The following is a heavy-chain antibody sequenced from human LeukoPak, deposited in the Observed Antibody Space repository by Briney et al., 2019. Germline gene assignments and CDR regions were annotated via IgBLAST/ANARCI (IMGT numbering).Heavy chain of an antibody. J-gene: IGHJ4*02. V-gene: IGHV3-21*06. CDR1: GFTFSSYE. CDR2: ISSSSSYI. Sequence: PGGSLRLSCAASGFTFSSYEMNWVRQAPGKGLEWVSSISSSSSYIYYADSVKGRFTISRDNAKNSLFLQMNSLRVEDTAIYYCARDGVVAPATIGIDYWGQGTLVSVSS. CDR3: ARDGVVAPATIGIDY. D-gene: IGHD2-21*02.